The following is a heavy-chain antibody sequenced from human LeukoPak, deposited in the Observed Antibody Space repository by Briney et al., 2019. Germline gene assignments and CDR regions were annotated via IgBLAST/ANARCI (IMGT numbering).Heavy chain of an antibody. CDR3: ARLLVYGGGGEAFDY. V-gene: IGHV3-7*01. D-gene: IGHD1-26*01. Sequence: GGSLRLSCAASGFTFSRYWMSWVRQAPGKGLEWVVNIKQDGSEKYYVDSVNGRFTISRDNAKNSLYLQMNSLRAEDTAVYYCARLLVYGGGGEAFDYWGQGILVTVSS. CDR1: GFTFSRYW. J-gene: IGHJ4*02. CDR2: IKQDGSEK.